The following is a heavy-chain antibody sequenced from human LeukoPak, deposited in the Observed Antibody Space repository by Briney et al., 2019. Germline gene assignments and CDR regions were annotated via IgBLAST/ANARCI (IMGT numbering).Heavy chain of an antibody. Sequence: GGSLRLSCTASGFTFSNYWMHWVRQAPGKGLEWVATIKQDGSKEYYVDSVKGRFTISRDNAKNSLYLQMNSLRAEDTAVYYCARADRINDIWGQGTMVTVSS. J-gene: IGHJ3*02. V-gene: IGHV3-7*01. CDR2: IKQDGSKE. CDR1: GFTFSNYW. CDR3: ARADRINDI. D-gene: IGHD1-14*01.